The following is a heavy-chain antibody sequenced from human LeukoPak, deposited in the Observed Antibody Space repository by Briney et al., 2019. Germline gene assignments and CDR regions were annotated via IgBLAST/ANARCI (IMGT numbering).Heavy chain of an antibody. J-gene: IGHJ5*02. CDR1: GFTFSSYS. V-gene: IGHV3-21*01. CDR2: ISSSGSYI. Sequence: GGSLRLSCAASGFTFSSYSMNWVRQAPGKGLEWVSSISSSGSYIYYADSVKGRFTISRDNAKNSLYLQMNSLRAEDTAVYYCARDPSSGWYLKGWFDPWGQGTLVTVSS. CDR3: ARDPSSGWYLKGWFDP. D-gene: IGHD6-19*01.